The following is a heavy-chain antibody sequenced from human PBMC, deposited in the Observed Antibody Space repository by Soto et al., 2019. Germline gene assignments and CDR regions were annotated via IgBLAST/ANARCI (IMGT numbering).Heavy chain of an antibody. CDR1: EYTFTDYY. V-gene: IGHV1-2*04. D-gene: IGHD2-15*01. CDR2: INPNSGGT. CDR3: ARDSPLGYCSGGSCYSLAFDY. J-gene: IGHJ4*02. Sequence: ASVKVSCKASEYTFTDYYLYWVRQAPGQGLEWMGWINPNSGGTNYAQKFQGWVTMTRDTSISTAYMELSRLRSDDTAVYYCARDSPLGYCSGGSCYSLAFDYWGQGTLVTVSS.